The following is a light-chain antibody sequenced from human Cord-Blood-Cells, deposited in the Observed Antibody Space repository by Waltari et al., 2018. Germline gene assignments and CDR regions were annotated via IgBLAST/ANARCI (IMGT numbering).Light chain of an antibody. CDR2: AYS. Sequence: SYVLTQPPSVSVAPGKTAKITCGGNNIGSNSVDWYQHKPGQAPVLVVYAYSDRRSGSPEQFSSCNSGNTATLTISRVEAGDEAGDYCKVWDSSSDHVVFGGGTKLSVL. CDR1: NIGSNS. CDR3: KVWDSSSDHVV. V-gene: IGLV3-21*03. J-gene: IGLJ2*01.